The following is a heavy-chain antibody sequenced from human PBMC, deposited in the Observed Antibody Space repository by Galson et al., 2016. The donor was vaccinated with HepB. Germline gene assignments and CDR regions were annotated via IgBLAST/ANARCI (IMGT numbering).Heavy chain of an antibody. D-gene: IGHD4-17*01. V-gene: IGHV1-2*02. CDR3: AREFNRHTVTTFYCYGMDV. J-gene: IGHJ6*02. Sequence: SVKVSCKASGYSFTGYFIHWVRQAPGQGLEWMGLIKPHSGGTKYAQKFQGRVTLTRDTSTSTVYMELTSLRSDDTAVYFCAREFNRHTVTTFYCYGMDVWGQGTTVTVSS. CDR1: GYSFTGYF. CDR2: IKPHSGGT.